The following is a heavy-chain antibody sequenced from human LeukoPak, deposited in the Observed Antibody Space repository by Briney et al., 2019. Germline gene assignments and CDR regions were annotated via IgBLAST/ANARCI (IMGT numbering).Heavy chain of an antibody. Sequence: GGSLRLSCAASGFTFDDYAMHWVRQAPGKGLERVSGISWNSGSIGYADSVKGRFTISRDNAKNSLYLQMNRLRAEDTALYYCAKDMGIGSSWYSGGFDYWGQGTLVTVSS. D-gene: IGHD6-13*01. CDR1: GFTFDDYA. V-gene: IGHV3-9*01. CDR2: ISWNSGSI. CDR3: AKDMGIGSSWYSGGFDY. J-gene: IGHJ4*02.